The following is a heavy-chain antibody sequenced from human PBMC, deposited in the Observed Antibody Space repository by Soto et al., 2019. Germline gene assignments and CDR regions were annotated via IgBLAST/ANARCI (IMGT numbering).Heavy chain of an antibody. J-gene: IGHJ4*02. Sequence: SGPTLVNPTQTLTLTCTFSGFSLSTTGVGVSWIRQPPGKALEWLALIYWHDDKRYSPSLKSRLTITKDTSKNQVVLTMTNMDPVDTATYYCVHRGGSTVGLYYFDYWSQGDLVTVSS. D-gene: IGHD3-16*01. V-gene: IGHV2-5*01. CDR3: VHRGGSTVGLYYFDY. CDR2: IYWHDDK. CDR1: GFSLSTTGVG.